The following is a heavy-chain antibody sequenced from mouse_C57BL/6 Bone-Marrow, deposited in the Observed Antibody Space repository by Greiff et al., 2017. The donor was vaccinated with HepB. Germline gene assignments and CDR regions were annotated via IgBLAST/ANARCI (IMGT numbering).Heavy chain of an antibody. CDR3: ARSPGWLLRSYWYFDV. J-gene: IGHJ1*03. CDR2: INPNNGGT. Sequence: EVQLQQSGPELVKPGASVKISCKASGYTFTDYYMNWVKQSHGKSLEWIGDINPNNGGTSYNQKFKGKATLTVDKSSSTAYMELRSLTSEDSAVYYCARSPGWLLRSYWYFDVWGTGTTVTVSS. V-gene: IGHV1-26*01. D-gene: IGHD2-3*01. CDR1: GYTFTDYY.